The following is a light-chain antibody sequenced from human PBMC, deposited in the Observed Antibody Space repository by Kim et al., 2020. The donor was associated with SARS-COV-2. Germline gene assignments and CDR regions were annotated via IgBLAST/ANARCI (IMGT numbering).Light chain of an antibody. CDR2: SAS. CDR3: QRTYNAPLT. Sequence: ACVGDRVTITCRVSQRISNYLDWYRQEPGKVPMFLRYSASNLQSGVPSRFSGSRSGTDFPLTISSLQPEDVATYYGQRTYNAPLTFGGGTKVDIK. V-gene: IGKV1-27*01. CDR1: QRISNY. J-gene: IGKJ4*01.